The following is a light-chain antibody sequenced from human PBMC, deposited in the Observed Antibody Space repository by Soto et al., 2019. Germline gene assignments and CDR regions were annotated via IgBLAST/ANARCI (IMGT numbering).Light chain of an antibody. CDR1: QSVGCS. J-gene: IGKJ1*01. Sequence: EIVWTQSPATLAFSPGERSTLACRASQSVGCSSLAWYQQKPGQAPRLLIYGASTRATGIPARFSGSGSGTEFTLTISSLQSEDFAVYYCQQYNNWPQTFGQGTKVDIK. V-gene: IGKV3-15*01. CDR2: GAS. CDR3: QQYNNWPQT.